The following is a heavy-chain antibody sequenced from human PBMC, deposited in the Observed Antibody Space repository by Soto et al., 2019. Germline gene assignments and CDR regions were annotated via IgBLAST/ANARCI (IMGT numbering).Heavy chain of an antibody. J-gene: IGHJ4*02. V-gene: IGHV4-30-4*01. CDR3: ASNSCGYTFYDY. CDR2: IYYSGST. CDR1: GGSISSGDYY. Sequence: VQLQESGPGLVKPSQTLSLTCTVSGGSISSGDYYWSWIHQPPGKGLEWIGYIYYSGSTYYNPSLKSRVTISVDTSKNQFSLKLSSVTAADTAVYYCASNSCGYTFYDYWGQGTLVTVSS. D-gene: IGHD5-18*01.